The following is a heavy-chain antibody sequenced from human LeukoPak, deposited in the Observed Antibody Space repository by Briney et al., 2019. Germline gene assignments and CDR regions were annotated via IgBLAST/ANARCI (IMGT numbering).Heavy chain of an antibody. CDR2: IDTNTGNP. J-gene: IGHJ4*02. CDR3: TRGRDTTGYFVY. CDR1: GYTFTNYT. D-gene: IGHD3-22*01. Sequence: LEASVNVSCKASGYTFTNYTINWVRLAPGHGLEWMGWIDTNTGNPTYAQCFAGRFGFSLDTSVTTTYLQISSLRAEDTAVYYCTRGRDTTGYFVYWGQGTLVTVSS. V-gene: IGHV7-4-1*02.